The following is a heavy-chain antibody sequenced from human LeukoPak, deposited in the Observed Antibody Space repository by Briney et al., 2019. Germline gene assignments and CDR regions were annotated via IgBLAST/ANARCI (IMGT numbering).Heavy chain of an antibody. CDR3: ARRSFITAAGFDWFDP. V-gene: IGHV5-51*01. CDR2: IYPGDSDT. Sequence: GESLKISCKGSGYIFSDFWIVWVRQMPGKGLEWMGIIYPGDSDTRYSPSFQGQVTISADKSISTAYLQWSSLKASDTAMYYCARRSFITAAGFDWFDPWGQGTLVTASS. J-gene: IGHJ5*02. D-gene: IGHD6-13*01. CDR1: GYIFSDFW.